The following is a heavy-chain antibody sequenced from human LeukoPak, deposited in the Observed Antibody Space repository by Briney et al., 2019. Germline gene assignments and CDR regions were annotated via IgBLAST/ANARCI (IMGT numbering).Heavy chain of an antibody. J-gene: IGHJ6*02. CDR1: GFTFSSYA. CDR3: ATYINWVAGDV. CDR2: INHEGGGI. D-gene: IGHD1-1*01. Sequence: GGSLRLSCAASGFTFSSYAMSWVRQAPGLGLEWVAHINHEGGGIQYVDSVKGRFTISRDNAKGSVYLQMNSLRAEDTAIYHCATYINWVAGDVWGQGTTVIVSS. V-gene: IGHV3-7*01.